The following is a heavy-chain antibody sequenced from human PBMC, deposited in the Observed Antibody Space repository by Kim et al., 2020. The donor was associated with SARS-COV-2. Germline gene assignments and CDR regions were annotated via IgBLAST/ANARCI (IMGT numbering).Heavy chain of an antibody. CDR1: GYSFTNYA. CDR2: IDTNTGKP. D-gene: IGHD3-3*01. J-gene: IGHJ4*02. V-gene: IGHV7-4-1*02. Sequence: ASVKVSCKTSGYSFTNYAINWVRQAPGQGLEWMAWIDTNTGKPTYAQGVPGRFVFSLDTSVATAYLQISGLRAEDTAVYYCATSQFPPTNSNNLWSASFDYWGQGSLVTVST. CDR3: ATSQFPPTNSNNLWSASFDY.